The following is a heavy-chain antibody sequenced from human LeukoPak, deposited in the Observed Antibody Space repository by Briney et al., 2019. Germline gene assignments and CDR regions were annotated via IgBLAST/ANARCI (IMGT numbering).Heavy chain of an antibody. CDR1: GFTFSSYA. Sequence: GGSLRLSCAASGFTFSSYAMSWVRQAPGKGLEWVSAISGSGGSTYYADSVKGRFTISRDNSKNTLYLQMNSLRAEDTAVYYCARDLSVRYFDWIDYWGQGTLVTVSS. CDR3: ARDLSVRYFDWIDY. J-gene: IGHJ4*02. V-gene: IGHV3-23*01. D-gene: IGHD3-9*01. CDR2: ISGSGGST.